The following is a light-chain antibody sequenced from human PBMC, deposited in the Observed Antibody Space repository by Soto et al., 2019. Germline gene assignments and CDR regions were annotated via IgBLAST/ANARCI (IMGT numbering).Light chain of an antibody. CDR3: QQYNNWPPWT. J-gene: IGKJ1*01. V-gene: IGKV3-15*01. CDR1: QSVSSN. CDR2: GAS. Sequence: EIVMTQSPATLSVSPGERATLSCRASQSVSSNLAGYQQKPGQAPRLLIYGASTRATGIPARFSGSGCGTEFPLTISSMQSEDCAVYCCQQYNNWPPWTFGQGTKVEIK.